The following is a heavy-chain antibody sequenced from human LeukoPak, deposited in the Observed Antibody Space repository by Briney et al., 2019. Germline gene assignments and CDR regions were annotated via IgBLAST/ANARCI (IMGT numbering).Heavy chain of an antibody. CDR3: AKRSSSGWYFFDY. V-gene: IGHV3-74*01. Sequence: GGSLRLSCAASGFTFSSYWVHWVRQAPGKGLVWVSRINSDGSSTSYADSVKGRFTISRDNAKNTLYLQMNSLRAEDTAVYYCAKRSSSGWYFFDYWGQGTLVTVSS. CDR1: GFTFSSYW. D-gene: IGHD6-19*01. CDR2: INSDGSST. J-gene: IGHJ4*02.